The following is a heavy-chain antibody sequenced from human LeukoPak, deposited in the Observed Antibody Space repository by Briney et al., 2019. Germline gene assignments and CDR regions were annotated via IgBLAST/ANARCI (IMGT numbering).Heavy chain of an antibody. J-gene: IGHJ4*02. V-gene: IGHV4-59*01. CDR2: VYYRGTT. CDR3: ASESSGSYYNYFDY. CDR1: GGSISSYY. D-gene: IGHD3-22*01. Sequence: SETLSLTCTVSGGSISSYYWSWIRQPPGKGLEWIGYVYYRGTTNYSPSLKSRVTMSVDTCKNQFSLKLSSVTAVDTAVYYCASESSGSYYNYFDYWGQGTLVTVSS.